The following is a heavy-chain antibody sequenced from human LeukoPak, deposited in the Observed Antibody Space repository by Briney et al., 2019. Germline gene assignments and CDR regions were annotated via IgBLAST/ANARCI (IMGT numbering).Heavy chain of an antibody. V-gene: IGHV4-59*01. D-gene: IGHD3-22*01. CDR2: ISYSGTT. Sequence: SETLSLTYTVSGGSINTYYWSWIRQPPGKGLEWIGYISYSGTTKYNPSLESRVTITIDTSKNQFSLKLSSVTAADTAVYYCAREGYDSNIYYKADYWGQGTLVTVSS. CDR3: AREGYDSNIYYKADY. CDR1: GGSINTYY. J-gene: IGHJ4*02.